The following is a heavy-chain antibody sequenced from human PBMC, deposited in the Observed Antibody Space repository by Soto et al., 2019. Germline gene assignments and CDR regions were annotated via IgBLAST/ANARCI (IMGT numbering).Heavy chain of an antibody. J-gene: IGHJ4*02. CDR2: ISYDGSNK. D-gene: IGHD3-22*01. Sequence: QVQLVASGGGVVQPGRSLRLSCAASGFTFSSYGMHWVRQAPGKGLEWVAVISYDGSNKYYADSVKGRFTISRDNSKNTLYLQMNSLRAEDTAVYYCAKDAHDSSGYQDWGQGTLVTVSS. CDR3: AKDAHDSSGYQD. V-gene: IGHV3-30*18. CDR1: GFTFSSYG.